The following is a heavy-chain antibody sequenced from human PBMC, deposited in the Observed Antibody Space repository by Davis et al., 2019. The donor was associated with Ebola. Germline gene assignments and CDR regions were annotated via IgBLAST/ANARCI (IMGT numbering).Heavy chain of an antibody. J-gene: IGHJ4*02. Sequence: PSETLSLTCTVSGGSISSSSYYWSWIRQPPGKGLEWIGYIYYSGSTNYNPSLKSRVTISVDTSKNQFSLKLSSVTAADTAVYYCARARYSGYDVGFDYWGQGTLVTVSS. CDR2: IYYSGST. D-gene: IGHD5-12*01. CDR3: ARARYSGYDVGFDY. V-gene: IGHV4-61*01. CDR1: GGSISSSSYY.